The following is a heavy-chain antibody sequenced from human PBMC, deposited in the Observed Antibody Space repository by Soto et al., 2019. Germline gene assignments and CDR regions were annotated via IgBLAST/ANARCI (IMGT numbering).Heavy chain of an antibody. CDR3: ARAIRFGESSYYYYGMDV. V-gene: IGHV1-69*13. D-gene: IGHD3-10*01. CDR2: IIPIFGTA. CDR1: GGTFSSYA. J-gene: IGHJ6*02. Sequence: SVKVSCKASGGTFSSYAISWVRQAPGQGLEWMGGIIPIFGTANYAQKFQGRVTITADESTSTAYMELSSLRSEDTAVYYCARAIRFGESSYYYYGMDVWGQGTTVTVSS.